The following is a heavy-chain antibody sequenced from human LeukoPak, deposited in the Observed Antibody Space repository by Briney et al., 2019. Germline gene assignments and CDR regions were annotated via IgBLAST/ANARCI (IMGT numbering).Heavy chain of an antibody. CDR2: INPSGGST. CDR1: GYTFTSYY. J-gene: IGHJ4*02. Sequence: ASVKVSCKASGYTFTSYYMHWVRQAPGQGLEWMGMINPSGGSTSYAQNFQGRVTMTRDTSTSTVYMELSSLRSEDTAVYYCARERTGNSDSSGHYDSWGQGTLVTVSS. D-gene: IGHD3-22*01. CDR3: ARERTGNSDSSGHYDS. V-gene: IGHV1-46*01.